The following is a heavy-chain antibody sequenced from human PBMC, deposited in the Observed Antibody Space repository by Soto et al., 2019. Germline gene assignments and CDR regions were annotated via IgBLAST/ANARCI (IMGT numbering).Heavy chain of an antibody. CDR1: GFTFSNAW. CDR3: TSGHAGYDTHGMDL. D-gene: IGHD5-12*01. CDR2: IKTKTEGETT. Sequence: GGSLRLSCAASGFTFSNAWMNWVRQAPGEGLEWVGRIKTKTEGETTDYAVPVQGRFTISRDDSKNTLYLLMNSLKTEDTAVYYCTSGHAGYDTHGMDLWGQGTAVTSP. J-gene: IGHJ6*02. V-gene: IGHV3-15*07.